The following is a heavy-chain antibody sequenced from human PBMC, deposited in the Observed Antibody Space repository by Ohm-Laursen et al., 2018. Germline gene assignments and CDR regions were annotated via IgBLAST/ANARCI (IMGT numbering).Heavy chain of an antibody. J-gene: IGHJ3*02. D-gene: IGHD2-15*01. V-gene: IGHV1-69*01. Sequence: SSVKVSCKTSGGTFSSYAISWVRQAPGQGLEWMGGIIPIFGTANYAQKFQGRVTITADESTSTAYMELSSLRSEDTAVYYCASINLGVVAAMGDDAFDIWGQGTMVTVSS. CDR2: IIPIFGTA. CDR3: ASINLGVVAAMGDDAFDI. CDR1: GGTFSSYA.